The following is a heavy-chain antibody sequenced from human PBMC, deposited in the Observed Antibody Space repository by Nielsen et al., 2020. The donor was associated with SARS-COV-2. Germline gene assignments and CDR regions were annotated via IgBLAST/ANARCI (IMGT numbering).Heavy chain of an antibody. J-gene: IGHJ6*02. Sequence: GGSLRLSCSASGFTFSSYAMHWVRQAPGKGLEWMGGFDPEDGETIYAQKFQGRVTMTEDTSTDTAYMELSSLRSEDTAVYYCATASGGTYYDSSGYRPTSYYYYYYGMDVWGQGTTVTVSS. CDR1: GFTFSSYA. V-gene: IGHV1-24*01. CDR3: ATASGGTYYDSSGYRPTSYYYYYYGMDV. D-gene: IGHD3-22*01. CDR2: FDPEDGET.